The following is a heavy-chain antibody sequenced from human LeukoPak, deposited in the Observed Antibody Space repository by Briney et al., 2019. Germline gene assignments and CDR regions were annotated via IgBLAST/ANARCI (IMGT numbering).Heavy chain of an antibody. CDR3: ARTFTMTTVTQFDY. Sequence: ASVKVSCKASGYTFTGYYMHWVRQAPGQGLEWMGRINPNSGGTNYAQKFQGRVTMTRDTSISTAYMELSRLRSDDTAVYYCARTFTMTTVTQFDYWGQGTLVTVSS. V-gene: IGHV1-2*06. CDR2: INPNSGGT. J-gene: IGHJ4*02. D-gene: IGHD4-17*01. CDR1: GYTFTGYY.